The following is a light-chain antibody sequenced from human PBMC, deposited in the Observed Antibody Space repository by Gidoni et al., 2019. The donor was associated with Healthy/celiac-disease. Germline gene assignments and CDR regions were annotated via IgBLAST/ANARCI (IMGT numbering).Light chain of an antibody. Sequence: IQMVQSPSSLSASVGDRVTITCRASQSISSYLNWYQQKPGKAPKLLIYAASSLQSGVPSRFSGSGSGTDVTLTISSLQPEDFATYYGQQSYSTWYTFGQXTKLEIK. CDR2: AAS. CDR3: QQSYSTWYT. J-gene: IGKJ2*01. CDR1: QSISSY. V-gene: IGKV1-39*01.